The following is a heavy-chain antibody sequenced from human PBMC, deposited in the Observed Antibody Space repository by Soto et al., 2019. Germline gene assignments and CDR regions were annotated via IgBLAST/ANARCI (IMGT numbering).Heavy chain of an antibody. V-gene: IGHV4-59*01. CDR1: GGSISSYY. J-gene: IGHJ4*02. D-gene: IGHD5-12*01. CDR3: ARAGIRTIERSYPKSGSYFDY. Sequence: SETLSLTCTVSGGSISSYYWSWIRQPPGKGLEWIGYIYYSGSTNYNPSLKSRVTISVDTSKNQFSLKLSSVTAADTAVYYCARAGIRTIERSYPKSGSYFDYWGQGTLVTVSS. CDR2: IYYSGST.